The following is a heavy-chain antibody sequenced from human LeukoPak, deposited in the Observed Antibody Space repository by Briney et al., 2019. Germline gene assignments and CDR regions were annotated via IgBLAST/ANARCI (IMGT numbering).Heavy chain of an antibody. Sequence: ERSLRLSCAASRLTFSNYGMHWVRQAPGRGLEWVAVIWYDGSNKYYADSVKGRFTISRDNSKNTLYLQMNSLRAEDTAVYYCATYREAYGAVAGLFDYWGQGTLVTVSS. J-gene: IGHJ4*02. V-gene: IGHV3-33*01. CDR1: RLTFSNYG. CDR3: ATYREAYGAVAGLFDY. D-gene: IGHD6-19*01. CDR2: IWYDGSNK.